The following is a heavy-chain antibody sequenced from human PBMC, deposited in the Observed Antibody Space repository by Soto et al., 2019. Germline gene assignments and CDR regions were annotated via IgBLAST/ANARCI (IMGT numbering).Heavy chain of an antibody. CDR2: FNTDGSTT. D-gene: IGHD1-26*01. V-gene: IGHV3-74*01. CDR1: GFTFSHHW. Sequence: EVQLVESGGGYVQPGGSLRLSCAASGFTFSHHWMHWDRQSPGKGLVWVSRFNTDGSTTTYADSVKGRFTISRDNAKNTFHLQMNSLRAADTAIYYCLGTGSNSYWGQGTLVTVSS. J-gene: IGHJ4*02. CDR3: LGTGSNSY.